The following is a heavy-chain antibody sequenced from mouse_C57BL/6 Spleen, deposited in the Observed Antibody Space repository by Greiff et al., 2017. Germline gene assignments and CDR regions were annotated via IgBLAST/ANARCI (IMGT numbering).Heavy chain of an antibody. CDR1: GFTFSDYG. J-gene: IGHJ4*01. D-gene: IGHD3-1*01. CDR3: ARKGYGVYYYAMDY. V-gene: IGHV5-17*01. Sequence: DVQLVESGGGLVKPGGSLKLSCAASGFTFSDYGMHWVRKAPEKGLEWVAYISSGSSTIYYAANVKGRLTISRDNAKNTLFLQMTSLRSEDTAMYYCARKGYGVYYYAMDYWGQGTSVTVSS. CDR2: ISSGSSTI.